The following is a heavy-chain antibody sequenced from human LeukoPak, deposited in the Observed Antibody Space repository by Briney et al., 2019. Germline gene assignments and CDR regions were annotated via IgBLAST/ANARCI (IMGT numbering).Heavy chain of an antibody. V-gene: IGHV3-7*01. CDR1: GFTFSSYW. D-gene: IGHD1-26*01. CDR3: ARETSGTYDY. J-gene: IGHJ4*02. Sequence: PGGSLRLSCAAPGFTFSSYWMSWVRQAPGKGLEWVANIKQDGSEKYYVDSVKGRFTISRDNAKNSLYLQMNSLRAEDTAVYYCARETSGTYDYWGQGTLVTVSS. CDR2: IKQDGSEK.